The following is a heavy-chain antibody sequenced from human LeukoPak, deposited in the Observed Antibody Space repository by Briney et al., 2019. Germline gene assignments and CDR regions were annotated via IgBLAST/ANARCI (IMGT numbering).Heavy chain of an antibody. Sequence: PSETLSLTCTVSGGSISSYHWSWIRQPPGKGLEWIGYIYYSGSTNYNPSLKSRVTISVDTSKNQFSLKLSSVTAADTAVYYCARVVVLGSLYYYYGMDVWGQGTTVTVSS. CDR1: GGSISSYH. D-gene: IGHD3-22*01. CDR3: ARVVVLGSLYYYYGMDV. V-gene: IGHV4-59*01. CDR2: IYYSGST. J-gene: IGHJ6*02.